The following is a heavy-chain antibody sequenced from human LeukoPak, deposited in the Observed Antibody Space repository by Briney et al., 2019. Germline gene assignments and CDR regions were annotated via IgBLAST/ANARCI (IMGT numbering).Heavy chain of an antibody. J-gene: IGHJ1*01. V-gene: IGHV3-30*02. CDR2: IRYDGSNK. CDR1: GFTFSSYG. CDR3: AKDRYCSSTNCQMAYFQH. D-gene: IGHD2-2*01. Sequence: PLGSLRLSCAASGFTFSSYGMHWVRQAPGKGREWVAFIRYDGSNKYYADSVKGRFTTSRDTSKNTLYLQITSLRAEATAVYYCAKDRYCSSTNCQMAYFQHWGQGTLVTVSS.